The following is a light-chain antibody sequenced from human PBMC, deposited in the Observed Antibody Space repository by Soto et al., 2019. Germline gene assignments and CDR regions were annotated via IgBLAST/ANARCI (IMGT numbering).Light chain of an antibody. CDR2: DAS. CDR3: QQYNNWPLIT. Sequence: DIQMTQSPSTLSGSVGDRVTIPXRASQTISSWLAWYQQKPGKAPKLXXYDASSLESGVPSRFSGSGSGTDFTLTISTLQSEDFALYFCQQYNNWPLITFGQGTRLEIK. CDR1: QTISSW. J-gene: IGKJ5*01. V-gene: IGKV1-5*01.